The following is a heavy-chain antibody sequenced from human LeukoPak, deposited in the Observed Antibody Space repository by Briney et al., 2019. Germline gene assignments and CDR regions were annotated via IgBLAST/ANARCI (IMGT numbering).Heavy chain of an antibody. Sequence: GGSLRLSCAASGFTFRSYSMNWVRQSPGKGLEWVARIREKPHSYSTEYAASVKGRFTISRDDSKNSLYLQMSSLKTEDTAVYYCARGFRYGSNWGFDYWGQGTLVTVSS. V-gene: IGHV3-72*01. D-gene: IGHD5-24*01. CDR3: ARGFRYGSNWGFDY. J-gene: IGHJ4*02. CDR1: GFTFRSYS. CDR2: IREKPHSYST.